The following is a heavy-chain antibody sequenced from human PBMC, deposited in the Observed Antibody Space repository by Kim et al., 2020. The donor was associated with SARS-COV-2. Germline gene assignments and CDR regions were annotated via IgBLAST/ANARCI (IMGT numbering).Heavy chain of an antibody. Sequence: SETLSLTCAVYGGSFSGYYWSWIRQPPGKGLEWIGEINHSGSTNYNPSLKSRVTISVDTSKNQFSLKLSSVTAADTAVYYCARGGLKGYCSSTSCYRYWFDPWGQGTLVTVSS. V-gene: IGHV4-34*01. D-gene: IGHD2-2*02. CDR2: INHSGST. CDR3: ARGGLKGYCSSTSCYRYWFDP. J-gene: IGHJ5*02. CDR1: GGSFSGYY.